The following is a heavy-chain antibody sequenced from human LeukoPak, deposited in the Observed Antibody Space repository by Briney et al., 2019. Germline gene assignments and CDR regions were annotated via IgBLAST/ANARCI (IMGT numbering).Heavy chain of an antibody. V-gene: IGHV3-7*01. CDR1: GFTFSSYW. D-gene: IGHD6-6*01. Sequence: GGSLRLSCAASGFTFSSYWMSWVRQAPGKGLEWVANIKQDGSEKYYVDSVKGRFTISRDNAKNSLYLQMNSLRAEDTAVYYCARRLYSSSTYNWFDPWGQGTLVAVSS. J-gene: IGHJ5*02. CDR3: ARRLYSSSTYNWFDP. CDR2: IKQDGSEK.